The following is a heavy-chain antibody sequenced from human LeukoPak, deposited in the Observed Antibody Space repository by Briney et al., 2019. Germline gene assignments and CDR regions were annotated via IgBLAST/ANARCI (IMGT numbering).Heavy chain of an antibody. CDR2: ISAYNGNT. J-gene: IGHJ3*02. V-gene: IGHV1-18*01. CDR1: GYTFTSYG. CDR3: AKTPGYSSGWDAFDI. Sequence: GASVKVSCKASGYTFTSYGISWVRQAPGQGLEWMGWISAYNGNTNYAQKLQGRVTMTTDTSTSTAYMELRSLRAEDTAVYYCAKTPGYSSGWDAFDIWGQGTMVTVSS. D-gene: IGHD6-19*01.